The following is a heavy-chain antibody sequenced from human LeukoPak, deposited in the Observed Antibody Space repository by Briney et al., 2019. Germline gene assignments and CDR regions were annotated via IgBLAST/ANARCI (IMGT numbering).Heavy chain of an antibody. J-gene: IGHJ4*02. D-gene: IGHD6-13*01. V-gene: IGHV4-34*01. CDR2: INHSGST. CDR1: GGSFSGYY. Sequence: PSETLSLTCAVYGGSFSGYYWSWIRQPPGKGLEWIGEINHSGSTNYNPSLNSRVTISIDTSKNQLSLKLTSVTAADTAVYYCAKDREQQLGGPFSDYWGQGTLVTVSS. CDR3: AKDREQQLGGPFSDY.